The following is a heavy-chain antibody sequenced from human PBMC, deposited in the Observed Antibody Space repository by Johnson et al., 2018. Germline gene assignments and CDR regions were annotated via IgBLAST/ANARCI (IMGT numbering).Heavy chain of an antibody. CDR1: GFSLNDYH. V-gene: IGHV3-72*01. Sequence: VQLVQSGGGLVQPGGSLRLSCVGSGFSLNDYHMDWFRQAPGKGLEWVGRVRSKARGHTTEYAASVKGRFTVSRDDSKNSVDLKMNSLKTEDTAVYYCARDSHDYAFDVWGQVTTVTVSS. CDR3: ARDSHDYAFDV. CDR2: VRSKARGHTT. J-gene: IGHJ6*02.